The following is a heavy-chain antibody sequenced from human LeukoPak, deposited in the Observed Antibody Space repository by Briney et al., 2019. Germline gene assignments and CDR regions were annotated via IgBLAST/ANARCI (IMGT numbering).Heavy chain of an antibody. CDR2: IWYDGNNK. J-gene: IGHJ4*02. V-gene: IGHV3-33*06. CDR3: AKDQYYDSSGYYFDC. D-gene: IGHD3-22*01. Sequence: GGSLRLSCAASGFTFSSYGMHWVRQAPGKGLEWVAGIWYDGNNKYYADSVKGRFTISRDNSKNTLYLQMNSLRAEDTAVYYCAKDQYYDSSGYYFDCWGQGTLVTVSS. CDR1: GFTFSSYG.